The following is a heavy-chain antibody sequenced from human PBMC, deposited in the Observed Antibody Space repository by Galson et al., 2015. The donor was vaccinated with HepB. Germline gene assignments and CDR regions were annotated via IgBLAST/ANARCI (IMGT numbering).Heavy chain of an antibody. V-gene: IGHV3-23*01. CDR3: AKAAPSGYYYHSAFDI. J-gene: IGHJ3*02. CDR1: GFTFSSYA. Sequence: SLRLSCAASGFTFSSYAMSWVRQAPGKGLEWVSAISGSGGSTYYADSVKGRFTISRDNSKNTLYLQMNSLRAEDTAVYYCAKAAPSGYYYHSAFDIWGQGTMVTVSS. D-gene: IGHD3-22*01. CDR2: ISGSGGST.